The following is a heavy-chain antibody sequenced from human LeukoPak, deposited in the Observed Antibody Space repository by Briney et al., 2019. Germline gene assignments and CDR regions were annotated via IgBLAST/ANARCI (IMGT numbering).Heavy chain of an antibody. Sequence: SETLSLTCTVSGGSISSGSYYWSWIRQPAGKGLEWIGRIYTSGSTNYNPSLKSRVTISVDTSKNQFSLKLSSVTAADTAVYYCARERVVLWFGENYFDHWGQGTLVTVSS. V-gene: IGHV4-61*02. D-gene: IGHD3-10*01. CDR1: GGSISSGSYY. CDR3: ARERVVLWFGENYFDH. CDR2: IYTSGST. J-gene: IGHJ4*02.